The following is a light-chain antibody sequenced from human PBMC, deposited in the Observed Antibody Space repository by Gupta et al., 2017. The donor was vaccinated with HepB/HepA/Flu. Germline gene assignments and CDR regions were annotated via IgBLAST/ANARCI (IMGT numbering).Light chain of an antibody. Sequence: DIQMTQSPSTLSASVGDRVTITCRASQSISNLLAWYRQKPGKAPNLLIYKASSLESGVPSRFSGSGSGTEFTLTISSLQPDDFATYYCQQYNTYSWTFGQGTKVEIK. V-gene: IGKV1-5*03. J-gene: IGKJ1*01. CDR3: QQYNTYSWT. CDR1: QSISNL. CDR2: KAS.